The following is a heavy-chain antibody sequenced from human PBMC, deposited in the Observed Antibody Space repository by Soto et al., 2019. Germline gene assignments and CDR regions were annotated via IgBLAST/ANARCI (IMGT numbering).Heavy chain of an antibody. CDR1: AGSISIFY. V-gene: IGHV4-4*07. Sequence: LXLACTISAGSISIFYWSWIRQPAGKGLEWIGRIYSGGRNNYNPSLKSRVTMSVDTSKKQFSLRLSSVTAADTAMYYCARGSSRWDYWGQGTLVTVSS. D-gene: IGHD6-13*01. J-gene: IGHJ4*02. CDR3: ARGSSRWDY. CDR2: IYSGGRN.